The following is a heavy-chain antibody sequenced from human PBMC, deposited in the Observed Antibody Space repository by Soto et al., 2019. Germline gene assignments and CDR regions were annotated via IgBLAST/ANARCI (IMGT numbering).Heavy chain of an antibody. CDR2: ISYSGST. CDR3: ASHLTIFGVVIP. J-gene: IGHJ5*02. Sequence: SETLSLTCTISGGSINYYYWSWLRQPPGKGPGWIGYISYSGSTNYNPSLESRVSISLDRSKNQFSLKLSSVTAADTAVYYCASHLTIFGVVIPWGKGTLVTVSS. D-gene: IGHD3-3*01. CDR1: GGSINYYY. V-gene: IGHV4-59*08.